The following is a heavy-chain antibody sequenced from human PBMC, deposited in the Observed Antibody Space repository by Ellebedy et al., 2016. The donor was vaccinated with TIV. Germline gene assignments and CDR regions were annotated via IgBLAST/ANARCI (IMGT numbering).Heavy chain of an antibody. CDR2: ISYTGGSQ. D-gene: IGHD1-26*01. CDR3: AGEVGPRQINS. Sequence: SCKASGYTFSDKFYMHWVRQAPGKGLEWVATISYTGGSQNYADSVKGRFTISRDNSKDTLYLQMTSLRPEDTAVYYCAGEVGPRQINSWGQGTQVTVSS. J-gene: IGHJ4*02. V-gene: IGHV3-30-3*01. CDR1: GYTFSDKFY.